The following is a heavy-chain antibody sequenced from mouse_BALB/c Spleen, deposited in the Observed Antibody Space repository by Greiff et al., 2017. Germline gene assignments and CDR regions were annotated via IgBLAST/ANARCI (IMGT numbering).Heavy chain of an antibody. CDR1: GFTFSSYY. J-gene: IGHJ2*01. D-gene: IGHD1-1*01. CDR2: INSNGGST. CDR3: ARHGVTTVVDYFDY. Sequence: EVMLVESRGGLVKLGGSLKLSCAASGFTFSSYYMSWVRQTPEKRLELVAAINSNGGSTYYPDTVKGRFTISRDNAKNTLYLQMSSLKSEDTALYYCARHGVTTVVDYFDYWGQGTTLTVSS. V-gene: IGHV5-6-2*01.